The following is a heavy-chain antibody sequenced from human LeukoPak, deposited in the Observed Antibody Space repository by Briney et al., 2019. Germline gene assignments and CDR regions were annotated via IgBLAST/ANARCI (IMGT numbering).Heavy chain of an antibody. CDR3: ARARGSIAVAVYYFDY. D-gene: IGHD6-19*01. V-gene: IGHV1-3*01. J-gene: IGHJ4*02. CDR2: INAGNGNT. CDR1: GYTFTSYA. Sequence: ASVKVSCKASGYTFTSYAMHWVSQAPGQRLEWMGWINAGNGNTKYSQKFQGRVTITRDTSASTAYMELSSLRSEDTAVYYCARARGSIAVAVYYFDYWGQGTLVTVSS.